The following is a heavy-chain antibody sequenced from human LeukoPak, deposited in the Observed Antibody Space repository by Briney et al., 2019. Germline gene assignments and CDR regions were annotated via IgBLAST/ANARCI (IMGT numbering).Heavy chain of an antibody. Sequence: GGSLRLSCAASGFAFSNYPMHWVRQAPGKGLEWVAVTSPDESHKYYADSVQGRFTISRGNSRSTLYVQMDSLRVEDTAIYYCVRDPIRGPPDHFDYWGQGTLVTVSS. CDR2: TSPDESHK. V-gene: IGHV3-30-3*01. J-gene: IGHJ4*02. CDR3: VRDPIRGPPDHFDY. D-gene: IGHD1-14*01. CDR1: GFAFSNYP.